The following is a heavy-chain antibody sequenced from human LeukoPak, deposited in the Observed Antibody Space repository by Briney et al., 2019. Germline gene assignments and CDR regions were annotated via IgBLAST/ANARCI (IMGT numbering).Heavy chain of an antibody. V-gene: IGHV3-23*01. CDR2: ISGSGGST. CDR3: AKNAGYSYGLYYFDY. D-gene: IGHD5-18*01. Sequence: GGSLRLSCAASGFTFSSYAMSWVRQAPGKGLEWVSAISGSGGSTYCADSVKGRFTISRDNSKNTVHLQMDSLRAEDSAVYYCAKNAGYSYGLYYFDYWGQGTLVTVSS. CDR1: GFTFSSYA. J-gene: IGHJ4*02.